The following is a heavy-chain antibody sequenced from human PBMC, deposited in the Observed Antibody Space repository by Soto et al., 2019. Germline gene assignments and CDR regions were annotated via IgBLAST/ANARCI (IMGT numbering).Heavy chain of an antibody. J-gene: IGHJ4*02. CDR2: IKQDGSEK. V-gene: IGHV3-7*05. Sequence: PGGSLRLSCAASGFTFSSYWMSWVRQAPGKGLEWVANIKQDGSEKYYVDSVKGRFTISRDNAKNSLYLQMNSLRAEDTAVYYCARDFVYGDYEGGLFDYWGQGTLVTVSS. CDR1: GFTFSSYW. D-gene: IGHD4-17*01. CDR3: ARDFVYGDYEGGLFDY.